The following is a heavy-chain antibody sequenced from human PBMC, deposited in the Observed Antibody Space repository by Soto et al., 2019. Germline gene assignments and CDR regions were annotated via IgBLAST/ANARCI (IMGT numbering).Heavy chain of an antibody. J-gene: IGHJ4*02. CDR3: ATDVMRAYCLDY. V-gene: IGHV1-46*01. D-gene: IGHD2-8*01. Sequence: GSVKVSRKASGYTLTSPHINWGPQAPGQGLEWMGIINPSGGSTIYAQRFQGRVTMTRDTSTTTVYMELSSLRSEDTAVYFCATDVMRAYCLDYWGQGTLVTSPQ. CDR1: GYTLTSPH. CDR2: INPSGGST.